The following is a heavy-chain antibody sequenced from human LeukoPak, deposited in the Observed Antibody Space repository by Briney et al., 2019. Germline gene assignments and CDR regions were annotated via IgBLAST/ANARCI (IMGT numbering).Heavy chain of an antibody. J-gene: IGHJ6*03. CDR1: GFTFSSYS. D-gene: IGHD6-19*01. V-gene: IGHV3-21*01. CDR2: ISSSSYI. CDR3: ARDGRESSGYYNFFYYYMDV. Sequence: PGGSLRLSCAASGFTFSSYSMNWVRQAPGKGLEWVSSISSSSYINYADSVKGRRTISRDNAKKSLHLQMNSLRAEDTAVYYCARDGRESSGYYNFFYYYMDVWGKGTTVIISS.